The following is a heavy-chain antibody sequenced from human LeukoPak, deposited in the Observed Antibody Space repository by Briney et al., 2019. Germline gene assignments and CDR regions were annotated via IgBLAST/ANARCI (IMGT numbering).Heavy chain of an antibody. V-gene: IGHV3-7*04. D-gene: IGHD3-10*01. CDR3: VRGSGRYDY. J-gene: IGHJ4*02. CDR1: GFTFSRYW. Sequence: GGSLRLSCAASGFTFSRYWMSWVRQAPGKGLEWVANIKQDGSEKYYVESVKGRFTVSRDNAKNSLYLQMNSLRAEDTAVYYCVRGSGRYDYWGQGTLVTVSS. CDR2: IKQDGSEK.